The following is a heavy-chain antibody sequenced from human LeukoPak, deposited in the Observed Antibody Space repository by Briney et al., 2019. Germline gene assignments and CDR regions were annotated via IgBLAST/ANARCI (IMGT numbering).Heavy chain of an antibody. D-gene: IGHD2-2*01. Sequence: PGGSLRLSCAASGFTFSTYWMSWVRQAPGKGLEWVANIKQDVSEKYYVDSVKGRFTISRDNAKNSLYLQMNSLRAEDTAVYYCARTPTLYCSSTSCSGWGQGTLVTVSS. V-gene: IGHV3-7*01. CDR2: IKQDVSEK. CDR1: GFTFSTYW. CDR3: ARTPTLYCSSTSCSG. J-gene: IGHJ4*02.